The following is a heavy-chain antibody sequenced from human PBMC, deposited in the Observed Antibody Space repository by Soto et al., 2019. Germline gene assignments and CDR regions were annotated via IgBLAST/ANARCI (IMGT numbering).Heavy chain of an antibody. CDR1: GFPFSSYG. J-gene: IGHJ4*02. Sequence: GGSLRLSCAASGFPFSSYGMHWVRQAPGKGLEWVAVIWYDGSKKYSADSLKGRFTISRDNSRNTLYLQMDNLRAEDTAVYYCATPTIFGVDYWGQGTLVTVSS. V-gene: IGHV3-33*01. CDR2: IWYDGSKK. D-gene: IGHD3-3*01. CDR3: ATPTIFGVDY.